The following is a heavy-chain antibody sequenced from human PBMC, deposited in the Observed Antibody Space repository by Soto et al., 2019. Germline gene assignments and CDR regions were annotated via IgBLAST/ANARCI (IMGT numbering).Heavy chain of an antibody. Sequence: QGQLVASGGGLVKPGGSLRLSCAASGFTVSEYYMSWIRQAPGKGLEWVSYISSSGSTIYYADSVKGRFTISRDNAKNSLYLQMNGLGAEDTAVYYWARGSYDFWSGYYYYYYLDVWGKDTTVTVCS. V-gene: IGHV3-11*01. CDR3: ARGSYDFWSGYYYYYYLDV. CDR2: ISSSGSTI. D-gene: IGHD3-3*01. J-gene: IGHJ6*03. CDR1: GFTVSEYY.